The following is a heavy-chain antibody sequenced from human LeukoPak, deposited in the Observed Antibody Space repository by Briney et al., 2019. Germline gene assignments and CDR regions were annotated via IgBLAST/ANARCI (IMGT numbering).Heavy chain of an antibody. CDR2: INHSGST. J-gene: IGHJ5*02. CDR3: ARGTPHYYGSGSYYIRRFDP. CDR1: GGSITSTNY. Sequence: SETLSLTCGVSGGSITSTNYWTWVRQPPGKQLEWIGEINHSGSTNYNPSLKSRVTISLDTSKNQFSLRLTSVTAADTAVYYCARGTPHYYGSGSYYIRRFDPWGQGTLVTVSS. D-gene: IGHD3-10*01. V-gene: IGHV4-4*02.